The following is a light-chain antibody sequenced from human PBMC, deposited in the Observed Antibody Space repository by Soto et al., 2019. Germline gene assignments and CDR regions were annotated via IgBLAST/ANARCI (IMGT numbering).Light chain of an antibody. Sequence: EIVMTQSPATLSLSPGERATLSCRASQSVSSNLAWYQKKPGQAPRLLIYGVSTRATGIPARFSGSGSGTDFTLTISSLETEDFAVYYCQQRSNWPPLTFGGGTKVDIK. J-gene: IGKJ4*01. CDR3: QQRSNWPPLT. V-gene: IGKV3-15*01. CDR1: QSVSSN. CDR2: GVS.